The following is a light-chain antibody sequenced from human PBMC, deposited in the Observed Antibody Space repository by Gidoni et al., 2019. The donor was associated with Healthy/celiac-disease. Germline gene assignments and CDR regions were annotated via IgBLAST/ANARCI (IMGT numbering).Light chain of an antibody. CDR2: DVS. CDR3: SSYTSSSVV. V-gene: IGLV2-14*01. CDR1: SSDVGGYNY. Sequence: QSALTQPASESGSPGQSNTISCTGTSSDVGGYNYVYWYQQHPGKASKLMIYDVSNRPSGVSNRFSGSKSGNTASLTISGLQAEDEADYYCSSYTSSSVVFGGGTKLTVL. J-gene: IGLJ2*01.